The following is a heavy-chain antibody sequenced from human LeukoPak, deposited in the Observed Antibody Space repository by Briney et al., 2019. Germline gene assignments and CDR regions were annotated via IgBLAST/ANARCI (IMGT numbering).Heavy chain of an antibody. CDR1: GGSFSGYY. Sequence: SETLSLTCAVYGGSFSGYYWSWIRQPPGKGLEWIGEINHGGSTNYNPSLKSRVTISVDTSKNQFSLKLSSVTAADTAVYYCASAAWKDKGQYYYDSSGYYYGHDYWGQGTLVSVSS. J-gene: IGHJ4*02. V-gene: IGHV4-34*01. D-gene: IGHD3-22*01. CDR2: INHGGST. CDR3: ASAAWKDKGQYYYDSSGYYYGHDY.